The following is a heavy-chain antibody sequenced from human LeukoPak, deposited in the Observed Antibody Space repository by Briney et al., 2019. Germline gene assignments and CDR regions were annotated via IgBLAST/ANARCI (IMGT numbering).Heavy chain of an antibody. CDR1: GFTFSSYS. CDR2: ISSSSSYI. D-gene: IGHD3-16*01. J-gene: IGHJ4*02. Sequence: GGSLRLSCAASGFTFSSYSMNWVRQAPGKGLEWVSSISSSSSYIYYAGSVKGRFTISRDNAKNSLYLQMNSLRAEDTAVYYCAGGGDSYHDYVWGIERFVYWGQGTLVTVSS. V-gene: IGHV3-21*01. CDR3: AGGGDSYHDYVWGIERFVY.